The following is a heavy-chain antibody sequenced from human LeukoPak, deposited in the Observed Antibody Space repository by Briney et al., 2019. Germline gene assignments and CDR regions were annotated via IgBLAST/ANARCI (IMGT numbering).Heavy chain of an antibody. V-gene: IGHV1-8*01. D-gene: IGHD2-2*01. CDR1: GYTFTSYD. CDR3: AATRYCSSTSCYFDY. J-gene: IGHJ4*02. CDR2: MNPNSGNT. Sequence: ASVKVSCKASGYTFTSYDINWVRQATGQGLEWMGWMNPNSGNTGYAQKFQGRVTRTRNTSISTAYMELSSLRSEDTAVYYCAATRYCSSTSCYFDYWGQGTLVTVSS.